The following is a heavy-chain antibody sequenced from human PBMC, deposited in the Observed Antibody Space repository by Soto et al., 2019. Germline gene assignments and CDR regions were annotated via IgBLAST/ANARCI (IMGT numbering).Heavy chain of an antibody. CDR3: ASSLAEGASSGYYGMNV. CDR1: GFTFTSSA. CDR2: IVVGSGNT. V-gene: IGHV1-58*01. J-gene: IGHJ6*02. D-gene: IGHD3-22*01. Sequence: SVKVSCKASGFTFTSSAVQWVRQARGQRLEWIGWIVVGSGNTNYAQKFQERVTITRDMSTSTAYMELSSLRSEDTAVYYCASSLAEGASSGYYGMNVWAQGTTVTVSS.